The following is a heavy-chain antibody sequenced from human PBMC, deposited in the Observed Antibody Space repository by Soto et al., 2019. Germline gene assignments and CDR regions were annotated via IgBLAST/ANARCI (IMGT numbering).Heavy chain of an antibody. CDR2: IYYSGST. Sequence: PSETLSLTCTVSGGSISSYYWSWIRQPPGKGLEWIGYIYYSGSTNYNPSLKSRVTISVDTSKNQFSLKLSSVTAADTAVYYCARGKSITMVRGAPSWFDPWGQGTLVTVS. J-gene: IGHJ5*02. CDR3: ARGKSITMVRGAPSWFDP. CDR1: GGSISSYY. D-gene: IGHD3-10*01. V-gene: IGHV4-59*01.